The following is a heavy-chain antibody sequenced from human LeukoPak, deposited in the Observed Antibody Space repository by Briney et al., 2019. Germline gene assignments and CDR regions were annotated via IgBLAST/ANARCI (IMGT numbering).Heavy chain of an antibody. CDR2: NYTSGST. J-gene: IGHJ3*02. V-gene: IGHV4-61*02. CDR3: AREYYDSFAFDI. CDR1: GGSISSGSYY. D-gene: IGHD3-22*01. Sequence: PSQTLSLTCTVSGGSISSGSYYWSWIRQPAGKGLEWIGRNYTSGSTNYNPSLKSRVTISVDTSKNQFSLKLSSVTAADTAVYYCAREYYDSFAFDIWGQGTMVTVSS.